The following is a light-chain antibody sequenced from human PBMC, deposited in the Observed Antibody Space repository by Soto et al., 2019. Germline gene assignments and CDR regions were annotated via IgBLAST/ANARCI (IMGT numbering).Light chain of an antibody. Sequence: QSVLTQPPSVSGAPGQRVTISCTGSSSNIGAGYDVHWYQQFPGTAPKLLIYVNSNRPSGVPDRFSGSKSGTSASLAITGLQAEDEADYCCQSYDSSLSGYVFGTGTKVTVL. J-gene: IGLJ1*01. CDR3: QSYDSSLSGYV. CDR2: VNS. V-gene: IGLV1-40*01. CDR1: SSNIGAGYD.